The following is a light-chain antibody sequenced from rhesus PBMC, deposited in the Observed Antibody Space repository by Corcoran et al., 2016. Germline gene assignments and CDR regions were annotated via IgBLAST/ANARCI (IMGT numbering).Light chain of an antibody. CDR1: QSVSSS. Sequence: EIVLTQSPATLSLSPGERATLSCRASQSVSSSLAWYQQKPEQAPRPLIYGASSRATGIPDRFSGSGSGTDFTLTISSLEPEDFAVYYCQQYSNWPRTFGQGTKVEIK. V-gene: IGKV3-42*03. CDR2: GAS. J-gene: IGKJ1*01. CDR3: QQYSNWPRT.